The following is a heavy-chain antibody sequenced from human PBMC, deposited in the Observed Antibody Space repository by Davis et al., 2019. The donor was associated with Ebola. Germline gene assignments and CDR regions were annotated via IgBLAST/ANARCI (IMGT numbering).Heavy chain of an antibody. CDR1: GFTVSSNY. CDR3: AVGGIAAFCDY. Sequence: GESLKISCAASGFTVSSNYMSWVRQAPGKGLEWVSVIYSGGRTYYADSVKGRFTISRDNSKNTLYLQMNSLRAEDTAVYYCAVGGIAAFCDYWGQGTLVTVSS. CDR2: IYSGGRT. D-gene: IGHD6-13*01. J-gene: IGHJ4*02. V-gene: IGHV3-66*01.